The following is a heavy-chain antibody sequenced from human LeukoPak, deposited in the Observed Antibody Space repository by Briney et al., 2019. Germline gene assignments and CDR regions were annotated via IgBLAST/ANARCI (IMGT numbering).Heavy chain of an antibody. CDR3: AAGPWELDF. CDR1: GVSINTYY. CDR2: IYNGGNT. Sequence: PSETLSLTCTVSGVSINTYYASWIRQAPGKGLEFIGFIYNGGNTNYNPSLKNRATISVDTSNNQFSLRLTSVTAADTAMYYCAAGPWELDFWGQGTLVTVSS. D-gene: IGHD1-26*01. J-gene: IGHJ4*02. V-gene: IGHV4-4*09.